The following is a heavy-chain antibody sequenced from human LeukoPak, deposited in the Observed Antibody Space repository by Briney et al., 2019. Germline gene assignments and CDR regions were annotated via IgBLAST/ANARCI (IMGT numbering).Heavy chain of an antibody. Sequence: GESLKISCKGSGYSFTDYWIGWVRQMPGRGLEWMGIIYPGDSDTRYSPSFQGQVTVSVDKSISTAYLQWSSLKASDTAMYFCARGDSSGTTEYFQHWGQGTLVTVSS. D-gene: IGHD3-22*01. J-gene: IGHJ1*01. CDR3: ARGDSSGTTEYFQH. CDR2: IYPGDSDT. CDR1: GYSFTDYW. V-gene: IGHV5-51*01.